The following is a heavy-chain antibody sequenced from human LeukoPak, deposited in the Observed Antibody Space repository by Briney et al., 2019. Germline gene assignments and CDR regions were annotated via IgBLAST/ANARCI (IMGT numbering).Heavy chain of an antibody. CDR1: GFTFSSYA. J-gene: IGHJ4*02. V-gene: IGHV3-23*01. D-gene: IGHD3-3*01. CDR3: AKDDPLYDFWSGHNY. CDR2: ISGSGGST. Sequence: PWGAPRLSCAASGFTFSSYAMSWGRQAPGKGVGWVSAISGSGGSTYYADSVKGRFTISRDNSKNTLYLQMNSLRAEDTAVYYCAKDDPLYDFWSGHNYWGQGTLVTVSS.